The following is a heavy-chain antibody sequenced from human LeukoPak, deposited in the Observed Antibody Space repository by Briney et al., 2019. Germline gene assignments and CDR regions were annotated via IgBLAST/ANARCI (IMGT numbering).Heavy chain of an antibody. J-gene: IGHJ4*02. D-gene: IGHD4-23*01. CDR1: GYTFTGYY. V-gene: IGHV1-2*02. Sequence: GASVKVSCKASGYTFTGYYMHWVRQAPGQGLEWMGWINPNSGGTNYAQKFQGRVTMTRDTSISTAYMELSRLRSDDTAVYYCARVPDYGGNSDLWFDYWGQGTLVTVSS. CDR3: ARVPDYGGNSDLWFDY. CDR2: INPNSGGT.